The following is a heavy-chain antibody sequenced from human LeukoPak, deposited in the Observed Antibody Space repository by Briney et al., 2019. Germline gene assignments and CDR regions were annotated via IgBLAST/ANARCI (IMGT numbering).Heavy chain of an antibody. CDR2: IYPDDSTT. V-gene: IGHV5-51*01. CDR1: GYSFASYW. D-gene: IGHD1-26*01. Sequence: GESLKISCKGSGYSFASYWIGWVRQMPGKGLEWMGIIYPDDSTTRYSPSFQGEVTVSADKSTSTAYLRWGSLKASDTAMYYCARQNVGAPDDWGQGTLVTVSS. CDR3: ARQNVGAPDD. J-gene: IGHJ4*02.